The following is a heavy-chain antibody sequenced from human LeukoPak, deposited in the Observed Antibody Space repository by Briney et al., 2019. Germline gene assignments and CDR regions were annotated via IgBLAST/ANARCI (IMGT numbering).Heavy chain of an antibody. V-gene: IGHV3-53*01. CDR2: VHSIGTT. D-gene: IGHD4-23*01. J-gene: IGHJ1*01. CDR3: ARDKAVTTEVTQHFQH. CDR1: GFTVSSYY. Sequence: GGSLRLSCAASGFTVSSYYMSWVRQAPGKGLEWVSVVHSIGTTSYADSVKGRFTISRDNSKNTLYLQMNSLRADDTAVYYCARDKAVTTEVTQHFQHWGQGTLVTVSS.